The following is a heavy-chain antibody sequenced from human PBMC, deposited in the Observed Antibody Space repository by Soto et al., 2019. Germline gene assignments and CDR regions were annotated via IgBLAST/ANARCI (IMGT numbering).Heavy chain of an antibody. J-gene: IGHJ6*02. Sequence: PGGSLRLSCAASGFTFSSYGMHWVRQAPGKGLEWVAVIWYDGRNKYYADSVKGRFTISRDNSKNTLYLQMNSLRAEDTAVYYCAKEASYYDFWSGPLSGYYYYGMDVWGQGTTVTVSS. CDR2: IWYDGRNK. CDR1: GFTFSSYG. V-gene: IGHV3-30*02. D-gene: IGHD3-3*01. CDR3: AKEASYYDFWSGPLSGYYYYGMDV.